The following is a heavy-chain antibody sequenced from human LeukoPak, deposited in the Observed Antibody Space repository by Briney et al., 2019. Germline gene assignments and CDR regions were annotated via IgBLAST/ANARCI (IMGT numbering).Heavy chain of an antibody. CDR3: ATSTGSSNLGY. Sequence: WVRQAPGKGLEWIGSISYSGSASYNPSLNSRVTISEDTSKNQFSLKVGLVIAADTAVYYCATSTGSSNLGYWGQGTLVTVSS. J-gene: IGHJ4*02. CDR2: ISYSGSA. V-gene: IGHV4-39*01. D-gene: IGHD6-13*01.